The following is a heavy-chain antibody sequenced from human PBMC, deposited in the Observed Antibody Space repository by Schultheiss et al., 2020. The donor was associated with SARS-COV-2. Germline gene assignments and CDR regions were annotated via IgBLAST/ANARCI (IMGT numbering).Heavy chain of an antibody. Sequence: SQTLSLTCTVSGGSVSSGSYYWSWIRQPPGKGLEWIGFIHDSGSTNYNPSLKSRVTISVDTSKNQFSLKLSSVTAADTAVYYCARGRAPRDGYRNWGQGTLVTVSS. CDR1: GGSVSSGSYY. V-gene: IGHV4-61*01. J-gene: IGHJ4*02. D-gene: IGHD5-24*01. CDR2: IHDSGST. CDR3: ARGRAPRDGYRN.